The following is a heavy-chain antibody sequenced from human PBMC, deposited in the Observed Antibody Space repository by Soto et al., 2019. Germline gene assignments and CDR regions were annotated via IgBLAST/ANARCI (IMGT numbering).Heavy chain of an antibody. CDR2: IIPIFGTA. CDR3: ARGGNYYDSSGLGPEYYFDY. V-gene: IGHV1-69*13. D-gene: IGHD3-22*01. J-gene: IGHJ4*02. Sequence: SVKVSCKASGGTFSSYAISWVRQAPGQGLEWMGGIIPIFGTANYAQKFQGRVTITADESTSTAHMELSSLRSEDTAVYYCARGGNYYDSSGLGPEYYFDYWGQGTRGTSPQ. CDR1: GGTFSSYA.